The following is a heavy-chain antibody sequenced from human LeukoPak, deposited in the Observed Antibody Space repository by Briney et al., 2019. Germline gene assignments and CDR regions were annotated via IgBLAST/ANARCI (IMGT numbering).Heavy chain of an antibody. D-gene: IGHD3-16*01. J-gene: IGHJ4*02. Sequence: ASVKVSCKASGYTFTGYYMHWVRQAPGQGLEWMGWINPNSGGTNYAQKFQGRVTMTRDTSISTAYMELSRLRSDDTAVYYCARSGGVWGSYFDYWGQGTLVTVSS. CDR1: GYTFTGYY. V-gene: IGHV1-2*02. CDR3: ARSGGVWGSYFDY. CDR2: INPNSGGT.